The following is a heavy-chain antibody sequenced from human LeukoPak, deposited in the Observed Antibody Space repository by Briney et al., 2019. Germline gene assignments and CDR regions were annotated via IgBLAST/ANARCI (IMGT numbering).Heavy chain of an antibody. Sequence: ASVKVSCKASGYTFTSYGISWVRQAPGQGLEWMGWISAYNGNTTYAQKLQGRVTMTTDTSTSTAYMELRSLRSDDTAVYYCARDRGRQWELLLVDYWGQGTLVTVSS. CDR3: ARDRGRQWELLLVDY. CDR1: GYTFTSYG. V-gene: IGHV1-18*01. CDR2: ISAYNGNT. J-gene: IGHJ4*02. D-gene: IGHD1-26*01.